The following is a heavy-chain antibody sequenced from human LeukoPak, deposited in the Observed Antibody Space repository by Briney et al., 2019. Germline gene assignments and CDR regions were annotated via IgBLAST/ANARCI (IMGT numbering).Heavy chain of an antibody. Sequence: PGGSLRLSCAASGFTFSSYAMSWVRQAPGKGLEWVSAISGSGGSTYYADSVKGRFTISRDNSKNTLYLQMNSLRAEDTAVYYCAKLATRSIAAAGTNFDYWGQGTLVTVSS. CDR1: GFTFSSYA. CDR3: AKLATRSIAAAGTNFDY. CDR2: ISGSGGST. V-gene: IGHV3-23*01. J-gene: IGHJ4*02. D-gene: IGHD6-13*01.